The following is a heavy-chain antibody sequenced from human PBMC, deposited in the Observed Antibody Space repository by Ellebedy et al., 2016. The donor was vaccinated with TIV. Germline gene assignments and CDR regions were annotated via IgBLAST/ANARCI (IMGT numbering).Heavy chain of an antibody. CDR2: IYPGDSDT. CDR1: GYTFTSFW. V-gene: IGHV5-51*01. Sequence: GESLKISXKGSGYTFTSFWIGWVRQMPGKGLEWMGVIYPGDSDTRYSPSFRGQVTISADKSITTAYLQWSSLKASDTATYYCARGDSQLMFDPWGQGTLVIVSS. J-gene: IGHJ5*02. CDR3: ARGDSQLMFDP. D-gene: IGHD2-2*01.